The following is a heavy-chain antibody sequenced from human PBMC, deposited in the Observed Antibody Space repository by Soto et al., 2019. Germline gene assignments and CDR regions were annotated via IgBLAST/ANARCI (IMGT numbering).Heavy chain of an antibody. D-gene: IGHD3-9*01. CDR2: ISQSGGA. J-gene: IGHJ4*02. CDR1: RGCLTQYS. Sequence: PSETLALTCAVSRGCLTQYSWTWIRQPPGKGLEWIGEISQSGGAKYSPFLKSRVTISMDTLMTEFSLKLRSVTAADSAVYYCARGIRSGYILLSGWGPGALVTV. V-gene: IGHV4-34*01. CDR3: ARGIRSGYILLSG.